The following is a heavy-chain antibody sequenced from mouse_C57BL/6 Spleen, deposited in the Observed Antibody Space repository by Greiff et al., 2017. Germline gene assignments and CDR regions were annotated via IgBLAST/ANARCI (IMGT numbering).Heavy chain of an antibody. CDR2: IDPENGET. CDR3: AQEGAQATGY. CDR1: GFNIKDYY. D-gene: IGHD3-2*02. J-gene: IGHJ2*01. V-gene: IGHV14-2*01. Sequence: EVQLQQSGAELVKPGASVKLSCTASGFNIKDYYMHWVKQRTEQGLEWIGRIDPENGETKYAPKFPGKATITADTSSTTAYLQLNSLTSEDTAVYYCAQEGAQATGYWGQGTTLTVSS.